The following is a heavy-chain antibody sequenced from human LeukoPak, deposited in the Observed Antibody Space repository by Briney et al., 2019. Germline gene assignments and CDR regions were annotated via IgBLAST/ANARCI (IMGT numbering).Heavy chain of an antibody. Sequence: SETLSLTCTVSGGSVSDYYWSWIRQSPGKGLEWIGYIYYTGSTSYNPSLRSRITMSADTSKNQFSLKLSSVTAADTAVYYCASRKLGNDYWGQGTLVTVSS. CDR1: GGSVSDYY. D-gene: IGHD7-27*01. J-gene: IGHJ4*02. CDR3: ASRKLGNDY. CDR2: IYYTGST. V-gene: IGHV4-59*02.